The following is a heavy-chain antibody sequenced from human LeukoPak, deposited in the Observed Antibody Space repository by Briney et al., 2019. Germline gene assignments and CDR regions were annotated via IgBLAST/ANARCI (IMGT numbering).Heavy chain of an antibody. J-gene: IGHJ5*02. CDR3: ARGGLGYCSSTSCYGGFEWFDP. D-gene: IGHD2-2*01. Sequence: PSETLSLTCAVYGGSFSGYYWSWIRQPPGKGLEWIGEINHSGSTNYNPSLKSRVTISVDTSKNQFSLKLSSVTAADTAVYYCARGGLGYCSSTSCYGGFEWFDPWGQGTLVTVSS. CDR2: INHSGST. CDR1: GGSFSGYY. V-gene: IGHV4-34*01.